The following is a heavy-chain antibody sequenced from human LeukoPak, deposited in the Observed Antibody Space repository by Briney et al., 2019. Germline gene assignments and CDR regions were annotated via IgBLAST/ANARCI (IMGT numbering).Heavy chain of an antibody. CDR1: GFAFSSYA. CDR2: ISSNGGST. J-gene: IGHJ2*01. D-gene: IGHD2-21*02. Sequence: GGSLRLSCAASGFAFSSYAMDWVRQAPGKGLEFVSAISSNGGSTYYADSVKGRFTISRDNSKNTLYLQMDSLRAEDMAVYYCARESYCGGDCYRYFDLWGRGTLVTVSP. CDR3: ARESYCGGDCYRYFDL. V-gene: IGHV3-64*02.